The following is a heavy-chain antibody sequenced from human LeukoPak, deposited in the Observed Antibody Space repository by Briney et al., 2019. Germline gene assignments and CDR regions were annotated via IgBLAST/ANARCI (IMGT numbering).Heavy chain of an antibody. D-gene: IGHD2-15*01. V-gene: IGHV4-4*07. CDR2: IYSSGST. CDR3: ARRYCNGGSCPFDY. J-gene: IGHJ4*02. Sequence: SETLSLTCTVSGGSISNYYWSWIRQPAGKGLEWIGRIYSSGSTNYNPSLKSRVTMSVDTSKNQFSLKLSSVTAADTAVYYCARRYCNGGSCPFDYWGQGTLVTVSS. CDR1: GGSISNYY.